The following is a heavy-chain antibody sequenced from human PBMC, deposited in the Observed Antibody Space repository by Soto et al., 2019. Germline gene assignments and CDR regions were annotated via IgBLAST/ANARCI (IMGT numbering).Heavy chain of an antibody. CDR1: VFTFFTYA. J-gene: IGHJ4*02. D-gene: IGHD2-15*01. CDR2: ITDTGVST. V-gene: IGHV3-23*01. CDR3: AKDTPVVMFLFDS. Sequence: PWGSLRLSCTASVFTFFTYAMTWFRQAPGKGLEWVSSITDTGVSTYYADSVKGRFTISRDNSKNTLYLQMNSLRTDDSAVYYCAKDTPVVMFLFDSWGRGTLVTVSS.